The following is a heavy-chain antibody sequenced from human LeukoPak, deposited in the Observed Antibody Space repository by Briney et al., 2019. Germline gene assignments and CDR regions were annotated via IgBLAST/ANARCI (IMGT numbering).Heavy chain of an antibody. CDR2: INDDGTYT. Sequence: GGSLRLSCALSGFTSSSYWMHWVCQVPGKGLVWVSRINDDGTYTVYADSVKGRFTISRDNAKNSLYLQMNSLRAEDTAVYYCARADSSGYYHPINWGQGTLVTVSS. V-gene: IGHV3-74*01. CDR3: ARADSSGYYHPIN. CDR1: GFTSSSYW. J-gene: IGHJ4*02. D-gene: IGHD3-22*01.